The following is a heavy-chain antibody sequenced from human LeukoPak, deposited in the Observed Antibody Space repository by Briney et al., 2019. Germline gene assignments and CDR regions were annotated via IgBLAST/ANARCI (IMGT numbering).Heavy chain of an antibody. CDR2: TNSDASST. V-gene: IGHV3-74*01. J-gene: IGHJ4*02. Sequence: PGGSLRPSCAASGFTFSSYWMHWVRQAPGKGLVWVSRTNSDASSTTYADSVKGRFTISRDNAKNTLYLQMNSLRAEDTAVYYCARGKQDFDNWGQGTPVTVSS. CDR3: ARGKQDFDN. CDR1: GFTFSSYW. D-gene: IGHD6-13*01.